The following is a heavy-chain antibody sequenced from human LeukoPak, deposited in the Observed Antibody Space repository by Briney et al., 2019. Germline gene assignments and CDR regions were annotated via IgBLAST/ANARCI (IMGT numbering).Heavy chain of an antibody. CDR3: ARVPSYGDYFDY. CDR2: ISDSGGST. Sequence: GGSLRLSCAASGFTFSSYGMSWVRQAPGKGLEWVSAISDSGGSTYYADSVKGRFTISRDNSKNTLYLQMNSLRAEDTAVYYCARVPSYGDYFDYWGQGTLVTVSS. V-gene: IGHV3-23*01. D-gene: IGHD4-17*01. CDR1: GFTFSSYG. J-gene: IGHJ4*02.